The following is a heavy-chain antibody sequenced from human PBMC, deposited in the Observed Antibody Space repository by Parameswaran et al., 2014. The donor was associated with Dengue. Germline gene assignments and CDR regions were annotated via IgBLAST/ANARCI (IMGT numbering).Heavy chain of an antibody. V-gene: IGHV7-4-1*02. D-gene: IGHD6-13*01. CDR3: ARENVGQQLVPSKSYYYYGMDV. CDR2: INTNTGNP. J-gene: IGHJ6*02. Sequence: WVRQAPGQGLEWMGWINTNTGNPTYAQGFTGRFVFSLDTSVSTAYLQISSLKAEDTAVYYCARENVGQQLVPSKSYYYYGMDVWGQGTTVTVSS.